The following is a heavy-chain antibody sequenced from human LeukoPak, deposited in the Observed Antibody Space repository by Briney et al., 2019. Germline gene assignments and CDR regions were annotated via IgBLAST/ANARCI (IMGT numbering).Heavy chain of an antibody. CDR1: GFTVNSNY. J-gene: IGHJ6*02. D-gene: IGHD6-19*01. Sequence: GGSLRLSCAASGFTVNSNYMSWVRQAPGKGLEWVSVIYSGGSTYYADSVKGRFTISRDNSKNTLYLQMNSLRAEDTAVYYCARDHSIAVAGHYYYYGMDVWGQGTTVTVSS. V-gene: IGHV3-53*01. CDR2: IYSGGST. CDR3: ARDHSIAVAGHYYYYGMDV.